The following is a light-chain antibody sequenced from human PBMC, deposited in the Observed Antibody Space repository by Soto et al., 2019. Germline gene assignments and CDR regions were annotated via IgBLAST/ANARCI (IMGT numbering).Light chain of an antibody. V-gene: IGKV1-5*03. CDR1: QSISGW. Sequence: DIQMTQSPSTLSASVGDRVTITCRASQSISGWLAWYQQNPGKAPKLLIYKASTLESGVPSRFSGSGSGTEFTLTISSLQPDDFATYYCQQYNNYGSWTFGQGTKVDI. CDR2: KAS. CDR3: QQYNNYGSWT. J-gene: IGKJ1*01.